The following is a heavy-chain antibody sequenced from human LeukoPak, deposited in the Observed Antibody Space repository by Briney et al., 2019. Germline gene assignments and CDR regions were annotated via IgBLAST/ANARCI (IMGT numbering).Heavy chain of an antibody. J-gene: IGHJ6*04. D-gene: IGHD2-2*01. CDR2: IYYSGST. CDR1: GGSISSGGYY. CDR3: ARSGPAAIRSLYYYYGMDV. V-gene: IGHV4-31*03. Sequence: SETLSLICTVSGGSISSGGYYWSWIRQHPGKGLEWIGYIYYSGSTYYNPSLKSRVTISVDTSRNQFSLKLSSVTAADTAVYYCARSGPAAIRSLYYYYGMDVWGKGTTVTVFS.